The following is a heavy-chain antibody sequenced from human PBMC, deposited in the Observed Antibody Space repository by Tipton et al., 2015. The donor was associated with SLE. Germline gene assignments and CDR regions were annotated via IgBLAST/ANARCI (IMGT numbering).Heavy chain of an antibody. D-gene: IGHD6-13*01. V-gene: IGHV4-39*01. CDR3: ASAYSSSSWIHDAFDI. Sequence: TLSLTCRVSGGSIRRSVYYWGWIRQSPGKGLQWIGSLYYNGRTIYNPSLRSRVTKTVDTTMRQFPLRRSSMTAADTAVYYCASAYSSSSWIHDAFDIWGQGTMVTVSS. CDR1: GGSIRRSVYY. J-gene: IGHJ3*02. CDR2: LYYNGRT.